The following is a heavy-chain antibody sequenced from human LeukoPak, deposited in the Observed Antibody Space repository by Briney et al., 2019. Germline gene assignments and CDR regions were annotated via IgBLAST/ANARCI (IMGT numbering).Heavy chain of an antibody. Sequence: GGSLRLSCAASGFTFSSYGMHWVRQAPGKGLEWVAAISYDGSNKYYADSVKGRFTIPRDNSKNTLYLQMNSLRAEDTAVYYCAKLPSSGWYYFDYWGQGTLVTVSS. D-gene: IGHD6-19*01. J-gene: IGHJ4*02. CDR3: AKLPSSGWYYFDY. V-gene: IGHV3-30*18. CDR2: ISYDGSNK. CDR1: GFTFSSYG.